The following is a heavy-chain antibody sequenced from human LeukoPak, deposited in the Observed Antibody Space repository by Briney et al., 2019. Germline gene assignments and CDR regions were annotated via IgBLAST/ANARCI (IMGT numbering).Heavy chain of an antibody. V-gene: IGHV1-18*01. D-gene: IGHD2-2*01. J-gene: IGHJ4*02. Sequence: GASVKVSCKASGYTFTSYGISWVRQAPGQGLEWMGWISAYNGNTNYAQKLQGRVTMTTDTSTSTAYMELRSLRSDDTAVYYCARVGYCSSTGCYRIDYWGQGTLVTVSS. CDR3: ARVGYCSSTGCYRIDY. CDR1: GYTFTSYG. CDR2: ISAYNGNT.